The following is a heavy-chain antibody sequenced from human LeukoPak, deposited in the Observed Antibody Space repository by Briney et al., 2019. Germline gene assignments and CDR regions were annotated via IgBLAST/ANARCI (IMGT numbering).Heavy chain of an antibody. D-gene: IGHD3-22*01. Sequence: TLSLTCAVSGVSISSGGYSWSWLRQPPGKGLEWIGYIYHSGSTYYNPSLKGRVTISVDRSKNQFSLKLSSVTAADTAVYYCARESNYYDSSGSIDYWGQGTLVTVSS. CDR3: ARESNYYDSSGSIDY. CDR2: IYHSGST. J-gene: IGHJ4*02. CDR1: GVSISSGGYS. V-gene: IGHV4-30-2*01.